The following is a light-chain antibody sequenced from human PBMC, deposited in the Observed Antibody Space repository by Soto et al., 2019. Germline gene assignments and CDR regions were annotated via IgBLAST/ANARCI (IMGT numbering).Light chain of an antibody. Sequence: QSALTQPASVSGSPGQSITISCTGTSSDVGGYNYVSWYQQYPGKAPKLMIYEVNNRPSGVSHRFSGSKSGNTASLTISGLQAEDEADYYCSSYASSSPDVFGTGTKVTVL. J-gene: IGLJ1*01. CDR1: SSDVGGYNY. CDR2: EVN. CDR3: SSYASSSPDV. V-gene: IGLV2-14*01.